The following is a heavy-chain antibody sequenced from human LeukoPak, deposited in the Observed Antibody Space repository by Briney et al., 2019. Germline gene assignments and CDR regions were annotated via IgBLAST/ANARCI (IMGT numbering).Heavy chain of an antibody. CDR2: IYPGDSDT. Sequence: GEFLKISCKGSGYSFTSYWIGWVRQMPGKGLEWMGVIYPGDSDTRYSPSFQGQVTFSADRSISTAYLQWSSLKASDTAMYYCARQGPYNFYFDYWGQGTLVTVSS. J-gene: IGHJ4*02. CDR3: ARQGPYNFYFDY. V-gene: IGHV5-51*01. D-gene: IGHD1-20*01. CDR1: GYSFTSYW.